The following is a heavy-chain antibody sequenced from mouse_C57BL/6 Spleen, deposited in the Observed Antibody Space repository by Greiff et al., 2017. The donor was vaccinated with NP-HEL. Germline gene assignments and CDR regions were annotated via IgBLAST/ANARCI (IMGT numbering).Heavy chain of an antibody. CDR1: GYTFTSYW. D-gene: IGHD3-2*02. V-gene: IGHV1-55*01. Sequence: QVQLQQPGAELVKPGASVKMSCKASGYTFTSYWITWVKQRPGQGLEWIGDIYPGSGSTNYNEKFKGKATLTVDTSSSTAYMQLSSLTSEDSAVYYCARRTAQATLYAMDYWGQGTSVTVSS. CDR2: IYPGSGST. J-gene: IGHJ4*01. CDR3: ARRTAQATLYAMDY.